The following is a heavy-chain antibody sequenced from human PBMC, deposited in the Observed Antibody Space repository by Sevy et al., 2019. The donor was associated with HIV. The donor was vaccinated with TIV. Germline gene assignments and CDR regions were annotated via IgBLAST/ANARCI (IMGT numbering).Heavy chain of an antibody. CDR3: ANLGTSYYESSSYYYQAPFDY. D-gene: IGHD3-22*01. J-gene: IGHJ4*02. CDR1: GFTFSSYA. Sequence: GGSLRLSCAAPGFTFSSYAMSWVRQAPGKGLEWVSGISGSGGRTYYADSVKGRFTISRDNSKNTLYLQTKSLRAEDTAVYYCANLGTSYYESSSYYYQAPFDYWGQGTLVTVSS. CDR2: ISGSGGRT. V-gene: IGHV3-23*01.